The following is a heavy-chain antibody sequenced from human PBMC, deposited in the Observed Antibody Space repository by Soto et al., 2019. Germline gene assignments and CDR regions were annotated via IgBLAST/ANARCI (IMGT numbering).Heavy chain of an antibody. D-gene: IGHD2-21*01. CDR3: ARDIASYAYGEGY. Sequence: RSLTCTVSGGSINSYWWSWIRQPAGKGLEWLGRVYSSGTTDYIPSLNSRATMSVETSKNQFSLKLSSVTAADTAVYYCARDIASYAYGEGYWGQGIQVTVSS. J-gene: IGHJ4*02. V-gene: IGHV4-4*07. CDR2: VYSSGTT. CDR1: GGSINSYW.